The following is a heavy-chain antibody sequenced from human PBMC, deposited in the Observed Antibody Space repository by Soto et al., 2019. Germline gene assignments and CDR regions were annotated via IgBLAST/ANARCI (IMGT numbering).Heavy chain of an antibody. CDR2: IFYSGST. V-gene: IGHV4-59*01. D-gene: IGHD6-19*01. CDR3: ARGPVSGLLWFDP. CDR1: GGSIRNYY. J-gene: IGHJ5*02. Sequence: QVQLQESGPGLVKPSETLSLTCNVSGGSIRNYYWTWIRQPPGKGLEWIGYIFYSGSTNYNPSLKSRVSISVDTSKNRFSLKMTSVTAADTAVYYCARGPVSGLLWFDPWGQGTLVTVSS.